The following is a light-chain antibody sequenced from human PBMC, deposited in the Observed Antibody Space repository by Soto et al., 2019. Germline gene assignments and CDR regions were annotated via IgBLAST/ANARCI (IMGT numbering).Light chain of an antibody. Sequence: QAVVTQEPSLTVSPGGTVTLTCASSTGAVTSGYYPSWFQQRPGQAPRALIYITSNRHSWTPARFSGSLLGGKAALTLSGVQPEDEAEYYCLLYYGGADVVFGGGTKLTVL. CDR1: TGAVTSGYY. CDR3: LLYYGGADVV. J-gene: IGLJ2*01. CDR2: ITS. V-gene: IGLV7-43*01.